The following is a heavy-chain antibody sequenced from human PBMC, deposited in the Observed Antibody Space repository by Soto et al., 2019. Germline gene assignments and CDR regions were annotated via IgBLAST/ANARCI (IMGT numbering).Heavy chain of an antibody. V-gene: IGHV3-49*03. Sequence: GGPLRPSXQAPGFTFGAYTISWFRKAQGGGRGWVRFIRSKAYGATTEYASSVKCRSTSSTNDTKSINYLQKLSLKSEGAAVYDCARDLTSSEHDDFYGMDGWGQGTTVTVSS. CDR2: IRSKAYGATT. D-gene: IGHD4-17*01. CDR3: ARDLTSSEHDDFYGMDG. J-gene: IGHJ6*02. CDR1: GFTFGAYT.